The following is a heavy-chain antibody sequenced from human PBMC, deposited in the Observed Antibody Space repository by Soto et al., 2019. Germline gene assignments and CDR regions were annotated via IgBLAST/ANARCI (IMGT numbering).Heavy chain of an antibody. V-gene: IGHV4-59*01. J-gene: IGHJ4*02. D-gene: IGHD3-10*01. Sequence: LSLTCTVSGGSINGYYWSWIRQPPGKGLEWIGHIYYSGTSNYNPSLKSRVTISIDTSKNQFSLRLSSVTAADTAVYYCARVPLTMVRYFDSWGQGTPVTVSS. CDR3: ARVPLTMVRYFDS. CDR1: GGSINGYY. CDR2: IYYSGTS.